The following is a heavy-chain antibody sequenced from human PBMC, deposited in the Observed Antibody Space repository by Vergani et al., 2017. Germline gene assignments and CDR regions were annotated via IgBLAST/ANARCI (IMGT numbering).Heavy chain of an antibody. Sequence: EVQLLESGGGLVQPGGSLRLTCAASEFTFSNYAMNWVRQAPGKGLEWVSGISGSGVSAYYTDSVKGRFTISRDNSKNMLFLQMNNLRTEDTAIYYCAKQDFVSGNYLLDYGGQGTLVTVSS. J-gene: IGHJ4*02. CDR3: AKQDFVSGNYLLDY. D-gene: IGHD3-10*01. CDR1: EFTFSNYA. CDR2: ISGSGVSA. V-gene: IGHV3-23*01.